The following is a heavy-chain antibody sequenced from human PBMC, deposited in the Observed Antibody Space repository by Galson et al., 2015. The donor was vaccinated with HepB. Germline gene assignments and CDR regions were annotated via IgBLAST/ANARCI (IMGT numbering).Heavy chain of an antibody. V-gene: IGHV3-33*01. J-gene: IGHJ6*03. Sequence: SLRLSCAASGFTFSSYGMHWVRQAPGKGLEWVAVIWYDGSNKYYADSVKGRFTISRDNSKNTLYLQMNSLRAEDTAVYYCARGADIVVVPAAPDYMDVWGKGTTVTVSS. CDR3: ARGADIVVVPAAPDYMDV. CDR1: GFTFSSYG. D-gene: IGHD2-2*01. CDR2: IWYDGSNK.